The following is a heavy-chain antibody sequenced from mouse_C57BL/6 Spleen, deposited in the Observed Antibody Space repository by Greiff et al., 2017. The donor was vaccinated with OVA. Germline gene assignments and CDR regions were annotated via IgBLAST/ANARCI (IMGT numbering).Heavy chain of an antibody. V-gene: IGHV1-82*01. CDR3: ARSYYGSSLYFDY. D-gene: IGHD1-1*01. Sequence: QVQLQQSGPELVKPGASVKISCKASGYAFSSSWMNWVKQRPGKGLEWIGRIYPGNGDTNYNGKFKGKATLTADKSSSTAYMQLSSLTSEDSAVYFCARSYYGSSLYFDYWGQGTTLTVSS. CDR2: IYPGNGDT. CDR1: GYAFSSSW. J-gene: IGHJ2*01.